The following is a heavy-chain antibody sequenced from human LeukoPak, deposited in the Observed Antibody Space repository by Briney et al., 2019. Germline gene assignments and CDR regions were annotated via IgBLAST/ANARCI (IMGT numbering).Heavy chain of an antibody. CDR1: GFTFSRYA. CDR3: ARDRRDSGWYYFDC. J-gene: IGHJ4*02. D-gene: IGHD6-19*01. V-gene: IGHV3-30*04. CDR2: ISYDGSK. Sequence: GGSLRLSCEASGFTFSRYALHWVRQVPGKGLEWVAVISYDGSKDYADSVKGRFTISRDNSKNTLYLQMNSLRPEDTAVYYCARDRRDSGWYYFDCWGQGTLVTVSS.